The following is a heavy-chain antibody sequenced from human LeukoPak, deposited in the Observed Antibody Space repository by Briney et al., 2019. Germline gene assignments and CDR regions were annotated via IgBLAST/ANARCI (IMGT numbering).Heavy chain of an antibody. CDR1: GGPIRSYY. Sequence: PSETLSLTCTVSGGPIRSYYWSWIRQPAGKGLEWIGRIYTSGSTNYNPSLKSRVTMSVDTSKNHFSLKLSSVTAADTAVYYCARTSIVVAPAAMRRGDYFDYWGQGTLVTVSS. CDR2: IYTSGST. V-gene: IGHV4-4*07. J-gene: IGHJ4*02. D-gene: IGHD2-2*01. CDR3: ARTSIVVAPAAMRRGDYFDY.